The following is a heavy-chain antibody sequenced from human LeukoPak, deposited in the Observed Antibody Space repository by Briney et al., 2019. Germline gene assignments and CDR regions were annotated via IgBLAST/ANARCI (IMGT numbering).Heavy chain of an antibody. CDR2: IYTSGST. D-gene: IGHD1-7*01. CDR3: ASSNWNYVFSLDY. CDR1: GGSISSDY. V-gene: IGHV4-4*09. J-gene: IGHJ4*02. Sequence: SETLSLTCTVSGGSISSDYWSWIRQPPGKGLEWIGYIYTSGSTNYNPSLKSRVTISVDTSKNQFSLKLSSVTAADTAVYYCASSNWNYVFSLDYWGQGTLVTVSS.